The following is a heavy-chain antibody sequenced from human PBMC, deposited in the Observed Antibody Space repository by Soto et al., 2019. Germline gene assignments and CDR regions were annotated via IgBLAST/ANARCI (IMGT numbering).Heavy chain of an antibody. D-gene: IGHD3-10*01. CDR3: AKTIRGVMVNVEDYYYYGMDV. CDR2: ISGSGGST. CDR1: GVTFGSYG. Sequence: PGRPLRLPYAASGVTFGSYGMSWVIQTPGKGLEWVSAISGSGGSTYYADSVKGRFTISRDNSKNTLYLQMNSLRAEDTAVYYCAKTIRGVMVNVEDYYYYGMDVWGQGTTVTVS. J-gene: IGHJ6*02. V-gene: IGHV3-23*01.